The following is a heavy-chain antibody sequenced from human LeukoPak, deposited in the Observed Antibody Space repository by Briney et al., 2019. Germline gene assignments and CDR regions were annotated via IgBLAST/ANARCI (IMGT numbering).Heavy chain of an antibody. CDR1: GFTISSYA. CDR3: AKGFFIGTLTKNWFDP. D-gene: IGHD4-17*01. CDR2: ISGSGGST. V-gene: IGHV3-23*01. J-gene: IGHJ5*02. Sequence: GGSLRLSCAASGFTISSYAMGWARQAPGKGLEWVSAISGSGGSTYYADSLKGRFTISRDNSKNTVYLQMNSLRAEDTAEYYCAKGFFIGTLTKNWFDPWGQGTLVTVSS.